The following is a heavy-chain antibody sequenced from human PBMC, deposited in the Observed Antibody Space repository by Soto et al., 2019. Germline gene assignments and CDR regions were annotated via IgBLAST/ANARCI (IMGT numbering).Heavy chain of an antibody. Sequence: GGSLRLSCAASGFTFSSYGMHWVRQAPGKGLEWVAVISHDGSNKYYADSVKGRFTISRDNSKNTLYLQMSSLRAEDTAVYYCAKVPNSYYYDSSGYLIRIFDYWGQGTLVTVSS. J-gene: IGHJ4*02. CDR3: AKVPNSYYYDSSGYLIRIFDY. D-gene: IGHD3-22*01. CDR2: ISHDGSNK. V-gene: IGHV3-30*18. CDR1: GFTFSSYG.